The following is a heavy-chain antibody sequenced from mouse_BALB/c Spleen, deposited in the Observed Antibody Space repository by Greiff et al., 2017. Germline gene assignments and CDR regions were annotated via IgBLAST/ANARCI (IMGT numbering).Heavy chain of an antibody. D-gene: IGHD2-14*01. V-gene: IGHV5-6-5*01. CDR3: ARDRYDTFMDY. J-gene: IGHJ4*01. CDR1: GFTFSSYA. Sequence: EVKVVESGGGLVKPGGSLKLSCAASGFTFSSYAMSWVRQTPEKRLEWVASISSGGSTYYPDSVKGRFTISRDNARNILYLQMSSLRSEDTAMYYCARDRYDTFMDYWGQGTSVTVSS. CDR2: ISSGGST.